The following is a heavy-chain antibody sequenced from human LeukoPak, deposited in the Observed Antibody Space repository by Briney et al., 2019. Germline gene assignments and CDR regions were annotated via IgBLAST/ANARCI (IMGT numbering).Heavy chain of an antibody. CDR3: ARVERGSLDY. CDR1: GFTVSSNY. V-gene: IGHV3-53*01. CDR2: IYSGGST. Sequence: SGGSLRLSCAASGFTVSSNYMSWVRQAPGKGLEWVSVIYSGGSTYYADSVKGRFTISRGNSKNTLYLQMNSLRAEDTAVYYCARVERGSLDYWGQGTLVTVSS. J-gene: IGHJ4*02. D-gene: IGHD1-1*01.